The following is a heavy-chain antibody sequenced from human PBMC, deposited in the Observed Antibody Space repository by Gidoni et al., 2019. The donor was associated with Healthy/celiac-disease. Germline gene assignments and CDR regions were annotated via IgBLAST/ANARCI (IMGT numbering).Heavy chain of an antibody. J-gene: IGHJ3*02. CDR3: AKDMVIVVVTAPAEGAFDI. V-gene: IGHV3-23*01. Sequence: EVQLLESGGGLVQPGGSLRLSCAASGFTFSSYAMSWVRQAPGKGLEWVSASSGSGGSTYYADSVKGRFTISRDNSKNTLYLQMNSLRAEDTAVYYCAKDMVIVVVTAPAEGAFDIWGQGTMVTVSS. D-gene: IGHD2-21*02. CDR2: SSGSGGST. CDR1: GFTFSSYA.